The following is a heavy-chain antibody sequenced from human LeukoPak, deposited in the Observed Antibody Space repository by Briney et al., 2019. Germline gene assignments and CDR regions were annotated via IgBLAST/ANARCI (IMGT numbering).Heavy chain of an antibody. CDR2: ISYSGTT. CDR3: ARDDYGDFTRRFDP. CDR1: GGSISTGTYY. Sequence: SETLSLTCTVSGGSISTGTYYWGWIRQPPGKGLEWVGSISYSGTTYFKPSLKSRVTISVDTSKNQFSLKVSSVTAADTAVYYCARDDYGDFTRRFDPWGQGTLVTVSS. J-gene: IGHJ5*02. V-gene: IGHV4-39*07. D-gene: IGHD4-17*01.